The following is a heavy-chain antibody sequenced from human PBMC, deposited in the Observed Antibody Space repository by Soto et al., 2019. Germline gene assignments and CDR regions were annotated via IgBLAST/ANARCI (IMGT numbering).Heavy chain of an antibody. V-gene: IGHV4-61*01. D-gene: IGHD3-22*01. CDR1: GGSVSSGIYY. J-gene: IGHJ4*02. Sequence: TLSLTFPGSGGSVSSGIYYWSWIRQPPGKGLEWIGYIYYSGSTNYNPSLKSRVTISVDTSKNQFSLKLSSVTAADTAVYYCARSEGYYDSSGPDYWGQGTLVTVSS. CDR2: IYYSGST. CDR3: ARSEGYYDSSGPDY.